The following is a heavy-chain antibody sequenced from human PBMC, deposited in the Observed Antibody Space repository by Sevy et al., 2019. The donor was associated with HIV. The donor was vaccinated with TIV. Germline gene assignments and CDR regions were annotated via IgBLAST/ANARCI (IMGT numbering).Heavy chain of an antibody. CDR3: ARSPSGSQGPGQYFQH. V-gene: IGHV1-18*01. CDR1: GYTFINYG. J-gene: IGHJ1*01. D-gene: IGHD1-26*01. Sequence: ASVKVSCKASGYTFINYGITWVRQAPGQGLEWMGWISRYNTNYAQKLQGRATMTTDTSTSTVYMELRSLRSDDTAVYYCARSPSGSQGPGQYFQHWGQGTLVTVSS. CDR2: ISRYNT.